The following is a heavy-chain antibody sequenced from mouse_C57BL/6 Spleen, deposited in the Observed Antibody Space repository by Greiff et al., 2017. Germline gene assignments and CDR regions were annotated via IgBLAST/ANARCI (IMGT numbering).Heavy chain of an antibody. V-gene: IGHV1-15*01. D-gene: IGHD1-1*01. CDR2: IDPETGGT. CDR3: TRNGYYGFDV. CDR1: GYTFTDYE. J-gene: IGHJ1*03. Sequence: QVQLQQSGAELVRPGASVTLSCKASGYTFTDYEMHWVKQTPVHGLEWIGAIDPETGGTAYNQKFKGKAILTADKSSSTAYMELRSLTSEDSAVYYCTRNGYYGFDVWGTGTTVTVSS.